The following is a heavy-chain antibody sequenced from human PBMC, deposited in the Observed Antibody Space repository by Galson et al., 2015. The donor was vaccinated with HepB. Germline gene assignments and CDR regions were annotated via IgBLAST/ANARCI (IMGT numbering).Heavy chain of an antibody. CDR1: GFTVSSNY. V-gene: IGHV3-53*01. D-gene: IGHD2-15*01. J-gene: IGHJ4*02. CDR2: IYSGGST. Sequence: SLRLSCAASGFTVSSNYMSWVRQAPGKGLEWVSVIYSGGSTYYADSVKGRFTISSDNSKNTLYLRMNSLRAEDTAVYYCARVGCSGGSCYFDYWGQGTLVTVSS. CDR3: ARVGCSGGSCYFDY.